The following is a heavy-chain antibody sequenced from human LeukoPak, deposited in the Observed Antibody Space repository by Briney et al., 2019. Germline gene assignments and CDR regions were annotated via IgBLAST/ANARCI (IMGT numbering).Heavy chain of an antibody. CDR2: ISYDGSNK. CDR3: AKALKYSSSCIDY. D-gene: IGHD6-13*01. Sequence: QPGRSLRLSCAASGFTFSSYAMHWVRQAPGKGLEWVAVISYDGSNKYYADSVKGRFTISRDNSKNTLYLQMNSLRAEDTAVYYCAKALKYSSSCIDYWGQGTLVTVSS. V-gene: IGHV3-30-3*01. J-gene: IGHJ4*02. CDR1: GFTFSSYA.